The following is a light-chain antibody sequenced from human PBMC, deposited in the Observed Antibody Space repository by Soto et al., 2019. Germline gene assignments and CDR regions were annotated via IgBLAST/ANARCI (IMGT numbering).Light chain of an antibody. CDR1: QSVFSS. CDR2: GAA. Sequence: EIVMTQSPATLSVSPGERATLSCRASQSVFSSLAWYQQKPGQAPRLLIYGAATRATGIPARFSSSGSGTEFTLTISSLQSEDFAVYYCQQYHNWPAFGQGTKVDIK. V-gene: IGKV3-15*01. J-gene: IGKJ1*01. CDR3: QQYHNWPA.